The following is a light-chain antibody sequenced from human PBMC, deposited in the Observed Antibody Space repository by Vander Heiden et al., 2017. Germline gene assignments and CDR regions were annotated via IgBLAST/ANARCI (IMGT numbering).Light chain of an antibody. Sequence: PSSLSASVGDRVTITCRASQSISSDLSWYQQKPGKAPKLLIYAASSLQSGVPSRFSGSGSGTDFTLTISSLQPEDFATYYCQQGYNTPQTFGQGTKVEIK. V-gene: IGKV1-39*01. J-gene: IGKJ1*01. CDR1: QSISSD. CDR2: AAS. CDR3: QQGYNTPQT.